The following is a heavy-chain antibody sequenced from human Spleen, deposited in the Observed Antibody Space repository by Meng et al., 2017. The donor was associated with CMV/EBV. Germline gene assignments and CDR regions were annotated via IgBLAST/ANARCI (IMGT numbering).Heavy chain of an antibody. CDR3: ARRQAS. CDR2: IHHSGTT. V-gene: IGHV4-34*01. Sequence: SETLSLTCAVYGASFGNYYWTWIRQPPGKGLEWIGEIHHSGTTKYNPSLKGRVTISVDTSKNQFSLRLTSVVAADTAMYYCARRQASWGQGTLVTVSS. J-gene: IGHJ5*02. CDR1: GASFGNYY.